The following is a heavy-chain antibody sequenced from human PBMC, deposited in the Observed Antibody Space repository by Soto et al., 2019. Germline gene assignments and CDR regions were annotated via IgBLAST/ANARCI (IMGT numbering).Heavy chain of an antibody. CDR3: ASAHVVCRGSYSTYGYCPLDV. V-gene: IGHV3-23*01. J-gene: IGHJ6*02. D-gene: IGHD1-26*01. Sequence: EVHLSESGGGLIQPGGSLRLSCAASGFMFNTYALSWVRQAPGRGPEWVSVISGSDGSTSYADSVKGRFTISRDNSRNTPYLQMNSPRPEDTAVYYCASAHVVCRGSYSTYGYCPLDVWGQGTTVTVSS. CDR2: ISGSDGST. CDR1: GFMFNTYA.